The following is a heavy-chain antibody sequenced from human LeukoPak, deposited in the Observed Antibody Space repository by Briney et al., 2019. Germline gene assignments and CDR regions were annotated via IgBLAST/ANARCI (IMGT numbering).Heavy chain of an antibody. CDR1: GFTFSSCG. J-gene: IGHJ4*02. D-gene: IGHD3-10*01. Sequence: PGRSLRLSCAASGFTFSSCGMHWVRQAPGKGLEWVAVISYDGSNKYYADSVKGRFTISRDNSKNTLYLQMNSLRAEDTAVYYCAKDPSYYGSGSYVDYWGQGTLVTVSS. V-gene: IGHV3-30*18. CDR2: ISYDGSNK. CDR3: AKDPSYYGSGSYVDY.